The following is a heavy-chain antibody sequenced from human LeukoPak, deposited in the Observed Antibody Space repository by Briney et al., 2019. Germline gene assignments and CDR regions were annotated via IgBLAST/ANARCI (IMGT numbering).Heavy chain of an antibody. V-gene: IGHV3-48*04. J-gene: IGHJ6*03. CDR2: ISSSGSTI. Sequence: GGSLRLSCAVSGFTFSSYSMNWVRQAPGKGLEWVSYISSSGSTIYYADSVKGRFTISRDNAKNSLYLQMNSLRAEDTAVYYCARGYSSSWHLPYYYYYYMDVWGKGTTVTISS. CDR1: GFTFSSYS. D-gene: IGHD6-13*01. CDR3: ARGYSSSWHLPYYYYYYMDV.